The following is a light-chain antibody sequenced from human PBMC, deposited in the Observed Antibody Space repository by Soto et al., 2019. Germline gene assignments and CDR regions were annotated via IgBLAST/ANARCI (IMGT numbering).Light chain of an antibody. V-gene: IGKV3D-15*01. CDR2: SAS. CDR3: QQYNNWPPLT. CDR1: QSVNYN. J-gene: IGKJ4*01. Sequence: EIVMTQSQATLSVSPGERATLYFRASQSVNYNLAWYQQKPGQAPRLLIYSASTRATGTPARFSGSGSGTEFTLTISRLQSEDFAVYYCQQYNNWPPLTFGGGTRWIS.